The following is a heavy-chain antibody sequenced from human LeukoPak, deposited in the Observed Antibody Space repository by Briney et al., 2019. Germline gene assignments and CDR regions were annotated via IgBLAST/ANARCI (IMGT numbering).Heavy chain of an antibody. Sequence: GESLNISGKGSGYSFTSYWIGWVRQIPRKGMEWIGISYPVDADTRYTPPLQSDVTISADTPISTSYPRSSSLKPPDTPMYYCARLDSSSLFGPWGQGTLVTVSS. J-gene: IGHJ5*02. V-gene: IGHV5-51*01. CDR2: SYPVDADT. CDR3: ARLDSSSLFGP. CDR1: GYSFTSYW. D-gene: IGHD6-13*01.